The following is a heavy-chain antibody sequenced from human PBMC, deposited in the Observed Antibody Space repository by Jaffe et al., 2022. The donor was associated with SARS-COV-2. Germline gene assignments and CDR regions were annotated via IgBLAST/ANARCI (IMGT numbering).Heavy chain of an antibody. CDR3: VGDQAYDSSTGDAFDI. J-gene: IGHJ3*02. D-gene: IGHD3-22*01. CDR1: GFTFSTYW. V-gene: IGHV3-74*01. CDR2: IKSDGSTT. Sequence: EVQLVESGGGLVQPGGSLRLSCAASGFTFSTYWMHWVRQAPGKGLVWVSRIKSDGSTTVNADSVKGRFTISRDNAKNTLFLQMNSLRVEDTAVYFCVGDQAYDSSTGDAFDIWGQGTMVTVSS.